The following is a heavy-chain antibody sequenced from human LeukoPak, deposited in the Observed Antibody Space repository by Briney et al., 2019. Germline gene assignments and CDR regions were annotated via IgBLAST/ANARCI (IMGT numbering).Heavy chain of an antibody. D-gene: IGHD3-10*01. CDR2: IYYSGST. J-gene: IGHJ6*02. V-gene: IGHV4-59*11. CDR3: ARSRAYYYGSGSSPPMDV. CDR1: GGSISSHY. Sequence: PSETLSLTCTVSGGSISSHYWSWIRQPPGKGLEWIGYIYYSGSTNYNPSLKSRVTISVDTSKSQFSLKLSSVTAADTAVYYCARSRAYYYGSGSSPPMDVWGQGTTVTVSS.